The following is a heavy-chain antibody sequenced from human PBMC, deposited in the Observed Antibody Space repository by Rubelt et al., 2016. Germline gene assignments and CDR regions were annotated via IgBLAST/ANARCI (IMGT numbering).Heavy chain of an antibody. J-gene: IGHJ4*02. CDR3: AREGYCSGGSCYYFDY. Sequence: GSGKGLEWVAYIKQDGSEKYYVDSVKGRFTISRDNAKNSLYLQMNSLRAEDTAVYYCAREGYCSGGSCYYFDYWGQGTLVTVSS. D-gene: IGHD2-15*01. CDR2: IKQDGSEK. V-gene: IGHV3-7*01.